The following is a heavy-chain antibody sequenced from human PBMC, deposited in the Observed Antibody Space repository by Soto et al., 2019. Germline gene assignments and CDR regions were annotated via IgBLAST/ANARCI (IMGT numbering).Heavy chain of an antibody. Sequence: SVKVSCNASGYTFTGYSMHWVRQAPGKGLEWMGWINPNSGGTNYAQKFQGRVTMTRDTSISTAYMELSRLRSDDPDVYYCQSHSATGRHNDDLDHGGQGTLVT. J-gene: IGHJ4*02. CDR1: GYTFTGYS. CDR3: QSHSATGRHNDDLDH. CDR2: INPNSGGT. V-gene: IGHV1-2*02. D-gene: IGHD3-9*01.